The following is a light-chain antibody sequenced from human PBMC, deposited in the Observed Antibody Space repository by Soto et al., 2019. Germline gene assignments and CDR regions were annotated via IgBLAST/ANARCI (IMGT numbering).Light chain of an antibody. Sequence: QSVLTQPPSVSAAPGQKVTISCSGSSSNIGNNYVSWYQQLPGTAPKLLIYENNKRPSGIPDRFSGSKSGTSATLGITGLQTGDEADYYCGNWDSSLSAVFGGGNKVTVL. J-gene: IGLJ3*02. CDR2: ENN. CDR3: GNWDSSLSAV. CDR1: SSNIGNNY. V-gene: IGLV1-51*02.